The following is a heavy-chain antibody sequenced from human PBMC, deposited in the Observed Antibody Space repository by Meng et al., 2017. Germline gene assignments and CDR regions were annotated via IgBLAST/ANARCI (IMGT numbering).Heavy chain of an antibody. Sequence: QAQLQPSGSGLVKPSQTLSLTCALSGDSVTSNSAAWNWIRKSTSRGLEWLGRTYYRSKWYNDYAVSVKSRITINPDTSKNQFSLQLNSVTPEDTAVYYCARLAQDRYFDYWGQGTLVTVSS. J-gene: IGHJ4*02. D-gene: IGHD2-15*01. V-gene: IGHV6-1*01. CDR3: ARLAQDRYFDY. CDR1: GDSVTSNSAA. CDR2: TYYRSKWYN.